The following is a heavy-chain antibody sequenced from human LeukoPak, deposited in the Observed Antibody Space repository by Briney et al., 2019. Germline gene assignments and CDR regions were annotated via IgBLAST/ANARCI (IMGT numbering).Heavy chain of an antibody. D-gene: IGHD3-16*01. CDR2: VDTSGST. J-gene: IGHJ6*03. V-gene: IGHV4-4*07. CDR1: GGSISSFY. CDR3: ARGLGGASYYMDV. Sequence: SETLSLTCSVSGGSISSFYWTWVRQPAGKGLEWIGRVDTSGSTHYNPSLKGRVTMSLDTSKYQFSQRLSSVTVADTAVYYCARGLGGASYYMDVWGRGTTVTVSS.